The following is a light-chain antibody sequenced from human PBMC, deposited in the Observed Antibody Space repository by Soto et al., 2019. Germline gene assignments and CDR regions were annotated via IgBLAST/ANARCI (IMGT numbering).Light chain of an antibody. Sequence: SYELTQPPSVSVSPGQTARITCTGDKLGEEVASWYQQKPGQSAVVVIYEDKKRPSAIPGRFSGSTSGNTATLTISGNEAMDEAADYCQTWDNTTAVFGAGTKLTVL. CDR3: QTWDNTTAV. V-gene: IGLV3-1*01. CDR2: EDK. J-gene: IGLJ2*01. CDR1: KLGEEV.